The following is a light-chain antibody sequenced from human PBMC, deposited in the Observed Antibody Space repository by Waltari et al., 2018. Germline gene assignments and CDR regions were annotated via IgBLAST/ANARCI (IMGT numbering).Light chain of an antibody. J-gene: IGKJ4*01. CDR2: AAS. Sequence: DIQMTQSPSSLSASVGDSVTIPCRASQGIRNDLDWYQQKPGKAPKRLIYAASSLQSGVPSRFSGSGSGTEFTLTISSLQPEDFATYYCLQHSSYPLTFGGGTKVEIK. V-gene: IGKV1-17*01. CDR1: QGIRND. CDR3: LQHSSYPLT.